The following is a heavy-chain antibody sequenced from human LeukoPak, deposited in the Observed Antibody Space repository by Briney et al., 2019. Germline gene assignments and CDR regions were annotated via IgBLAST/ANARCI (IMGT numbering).Heavy chain of an antibody. Sequence: GGSLRLSCAASGFSANNLYMSWVRQAPGKGLEWVSVIYSGDRTYYADSVKGRFTISRDTSKNTVYLQMNSLRPEETAVYYCARDGEYSYGYGFDYWGQGTLVTVSS. CDR1: GFSANNLY. D-gene: IGHD5-18*01. CDR2: IYSGDRT. V-gene: IGHV3-66*01. CDR3: ARDGEYSYGYGFDY. J-gene: IGHJ4*02.